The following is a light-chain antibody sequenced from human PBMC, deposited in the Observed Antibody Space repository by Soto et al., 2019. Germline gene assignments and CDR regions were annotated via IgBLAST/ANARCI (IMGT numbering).Light chain of an antibody. CDR1: QGVRDD. CDR3: LQESNYPLT. Sequence: IQMTQSPSSLSASVGDRVTITCRASQGVRDDVGWYQQKPGKAPKLLIYSASTLQSGVPSRFSGSGSGTDFTLTIRGLQPEDFATYYCLQESNYPLTFGGGTKGEIK. CDR2: SAS. V-gene: IGKV1-6*01. J-gene: IGKJ4*01.